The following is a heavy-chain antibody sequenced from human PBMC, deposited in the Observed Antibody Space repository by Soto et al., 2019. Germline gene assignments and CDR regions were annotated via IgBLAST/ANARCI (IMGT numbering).Heavy chain of an antibody. CDR1: AFTFSSYA. CDR2: ISGSDGRT. CDR3: AKGVAQYTPLALFDY. V-gene: IGHV3-23*01. J-gene: IGHJ4*02. D-gene: IGHD5-18*01. Sequence: PGGSLRLSCAASAFTFSSYAMSLFRKAPGKRLEWVSTISGSDGRTYSTDSVKGRFTISRDNSRNTAYLQMNSLRVEDTAVYYCAKGVAQYTPLALFDYWGRGPLVTVSS.